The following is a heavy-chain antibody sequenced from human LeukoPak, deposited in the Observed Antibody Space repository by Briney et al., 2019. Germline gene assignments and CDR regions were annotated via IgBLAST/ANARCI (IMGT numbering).Heavy chain of an antibody. CDR2: ISESGSNT. J-gene: IGHJ4*02. Sequence: GGSLRLSCAGSGFTFSNYAMNWVRQAPGKGLEWVSSISESGSNTDYADSVKGRFTISRDNSKNTLYLQMNSLRAEDTAIYYCARQWLVNGWGQGTLVTVPS. V-gene: IGHV3-23*01. CDR1: GFTFSNYA. CDR3: ARQWLVNG. D-gene: IGHD6-19*01.